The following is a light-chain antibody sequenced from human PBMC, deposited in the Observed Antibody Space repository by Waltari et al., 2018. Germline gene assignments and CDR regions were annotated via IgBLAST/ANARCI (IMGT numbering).Light chain of an antibody. CDR3: SSYASSNFLV. V-gene: IGLV2-14*01. Sequence: QSALSQPASVSGSPGQSITISCTGARSDVGGFNYVSWYQQNPGKAPKLLIFEATKRPSGVSIRFSGSTSRNPASLLISGLPREDEAQYYCSSYASSNFLVFGGCTKVTVL. J-gene: IGLJ3*02. CDR2: EAT. CDR1: RSDVGGFNY.